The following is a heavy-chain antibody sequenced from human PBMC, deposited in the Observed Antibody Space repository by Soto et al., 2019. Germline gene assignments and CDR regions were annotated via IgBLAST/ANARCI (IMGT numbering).Heavy chain of an antibody. D-gene: IGHD6-6*01. CDR1: GGSISSVDYY. Sequence: PSETLSLTCTVSGGSISSVDYYWSWIRQPPGKGLEWIGYIYYSGSTYYSLSLKIRVTISVDTSKKQFSLKLSSVTAADTAVYYCARYYSSSSKWFDPWGQGTLVTVSS. J-gene: IGHJ5*02. CDR2: IYYSGST. CDR3: ARYYSSSSKWFDP. V-gene: IGHV4-30-4*01.